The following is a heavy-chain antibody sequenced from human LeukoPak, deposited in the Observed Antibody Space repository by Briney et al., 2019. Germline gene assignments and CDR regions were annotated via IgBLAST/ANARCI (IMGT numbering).Heavy chain of an antibody. D-gene: IGHD1-1*01. CDR3: ARDAGGRTQREGWFDP. Sequence: PGGSLRLSCAASGFTFSDYSMNWVRQTPGKGLEWVASTSSGSSWIYYADSVRGRFTISRDNAKNLLYLQMNSLSVEDTAIYYCARDAGGRTQREGWFDPWGQGTLVTVSS. V-gene: IGHV3-21*06. CDR2: TSSGSSWI. J-gene: IGHJ5*02. CDR1: GFTFSDYS.